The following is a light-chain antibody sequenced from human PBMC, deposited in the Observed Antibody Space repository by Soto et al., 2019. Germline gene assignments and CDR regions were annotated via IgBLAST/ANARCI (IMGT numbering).Light chain of an antibody. Sequence: QPVLTQPPSVSGAPGQRVTISCTGSSSNIGAGYDVHWYQQLPGTAPKLLIYRNNNRPSGVPDRFSGSKTDTSASLAITGLQAEDEADYYCHSYDSSLSGSVFGGGTKLTVL. V-gene: IGLV1-40*01. CDR2: RNN. J-gene: IGLJ3*02. CDR3: HSYDSSLSGSV. CDR1: SSNIGAGYD.